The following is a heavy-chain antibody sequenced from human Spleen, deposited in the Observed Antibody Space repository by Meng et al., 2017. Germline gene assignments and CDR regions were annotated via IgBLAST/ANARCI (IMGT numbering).Heavy chain of an antibody. CDR2: INAGDGYT. V-gene: IGHV1-3*01. Sequence: ASVKVSCKASGYTFTSYAMQWVRQAPGQSLEWMGWINAGDGYTKYSQKFQGRVTVTRDTSSSTAYMELSSLTSEETAVYYCVYCSYSSGCYAFDIWGQGTMVTVSS. D-gene: IGHD6-19*01. CDR3: VYCSYSSGCYAFDI. CDR1: GYTFTSYA. J-gene: IGHJ3*02.